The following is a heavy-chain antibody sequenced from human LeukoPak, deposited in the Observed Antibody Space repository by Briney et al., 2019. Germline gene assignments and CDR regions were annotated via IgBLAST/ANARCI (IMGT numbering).Heavy chain of an antibody. Sequence: SETLSLTCAVYGGSFSGYYWSWIRQPPGKGLEWIGEINHSGSTNYNPSLKSRVTISVDTSKNQFSLKLSSVTAADTAVYYCARGRRYSLLSWFDPWGKGTLVTVSS. J-gene: IGHJ5*02. CDR3: ARGRRYSLLSWFDP. D-gene: IGHD5-18*01. CDR2: INHSGST. CDR1: GGSFSGYY. V-gene: IGHV4-34*01.